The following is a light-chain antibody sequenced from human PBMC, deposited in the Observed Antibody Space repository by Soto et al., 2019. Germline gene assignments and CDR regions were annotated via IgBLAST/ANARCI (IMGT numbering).Light chain of an antibody. J-gene: IGKJ4*01. CDR2: DAS. Sequence: DIQMTQSPSSLSASVGDRVTIACQSRHDGSRNVNWFQQKPGEAPKLLIYDASNLERGVPSRFSASGSGTDFTFTISSLQPEDVATYYCQQYNSMLSFGGGTEIELK. V-gene: IGKV1-33*01. CDR1: HDGSRN. CDR3: QQYNSMLS.